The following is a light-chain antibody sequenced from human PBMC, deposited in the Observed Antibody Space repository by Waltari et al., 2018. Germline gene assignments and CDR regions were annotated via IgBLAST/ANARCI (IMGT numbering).Light chain of an antibody. Sequence: QSALTQPRSVSGSPGQSVTISCTGTSSDVGGYNYVSWYQQQPGKAPKLMIYHVSKRPSGFPDRFSGSKSGNTASLTISGLQAEDEADYYCCSYAGTVVFGGGTKLTVL. CDR1: SSDVGGYNY. CDR3: CSYAGTVV. CDR2: HVS. J-gene: IGLJ2*01. V-gene: IGLV2-11*02.